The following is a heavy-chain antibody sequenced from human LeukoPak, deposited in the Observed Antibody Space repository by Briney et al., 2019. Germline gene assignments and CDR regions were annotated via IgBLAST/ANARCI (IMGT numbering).Heavy chain of an antibody. D-gene: IGHD3-9*01. Sequence: SETLSLTCTVSGGSISSGSYYWSWIRQPAGKGLEWIGRIYTSGSTNYNPSLKSRVTISVDTSKNQFSLKLSSVTAADTAVYYCARRSISRYFDWLFFSGWFDPWGQGTLVTVSS. CDR1: GGSISSGSYY. J-gene: IGHJ5*02. CDR3: ARRSISRYFDWLFFSGWFDP. CDR2: IYTSGST. V-gene: IGHV4-61*02.